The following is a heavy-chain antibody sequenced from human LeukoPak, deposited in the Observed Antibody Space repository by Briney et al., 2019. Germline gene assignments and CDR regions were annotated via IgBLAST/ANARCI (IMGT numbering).Heavy chain of an antibody. J-gene: IGHJ4*02. V-gene: IGHV4-59*08. CDR2: IYYSGST. CDR3: ARAYGSGSYYKVGYYFGY. Sequence: PSETLSLTCTVSGGSISSYYWSWIRQPPGKGLEWIGYIYYSGSTNYNPSLKSRVTISVDTSKNQFSLKLSSVTAADTAVYYCARAYGSGSYYKVGYYFGYWGQGTLVTVSS. D-gene: IGHD3-10*01. CDR1: GGSISSYY.